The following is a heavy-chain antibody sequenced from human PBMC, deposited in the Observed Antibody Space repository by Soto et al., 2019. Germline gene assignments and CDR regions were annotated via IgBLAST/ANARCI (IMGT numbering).Heavy chain of an antibody. CDR1: GYTFTSYD. J-gene: IGHJ6*02. V-gene: IGHV1-8*01. D-gene: IGHD6-13*01. CDR2: MNPNSGNT. CDR3: TRKGIVAAADYYYYGMDV. Sequence: QVQLVQSGAEVKKPGASVKVSCKASGYTFTSYDINWVRQATGQGLEWMGWMNPNSGNTGYAQKFQGRVTMTRNTSISTACMELSSLRSEDTAVYYCTRKGIVAAADYYYYGMDVWGQGTTVTVSS.